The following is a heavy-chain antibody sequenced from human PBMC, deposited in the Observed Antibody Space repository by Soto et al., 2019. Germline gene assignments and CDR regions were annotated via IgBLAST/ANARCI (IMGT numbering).Heavy chain of an antibody. CDR2: IYYSGST. CDR1: GGSISSSSYY. J-gene: IGHJ4*02. D-gene: IGHD2-15*01. Sequence: SETLSLTCTVSGGSISSSSYYWGWIRQPPGKGLEWIGSIYYSGSTYYNPSLKSRVTISVDTSKNQFSLKLSSVTAADTAVYYCARLIQWGVVVAATRGRWDYWGQGTLVTVSS. CDR3: ARLIQWGVVVAATRGRWDY. V-gene: IGHV4-39*01.